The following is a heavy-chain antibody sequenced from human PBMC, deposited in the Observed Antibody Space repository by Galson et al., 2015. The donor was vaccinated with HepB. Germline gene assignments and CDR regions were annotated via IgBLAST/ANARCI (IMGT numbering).Heavy chain of an antibody. D-gene: IGHD5-12*01. CDR1: GFTFNTYS. Sequence: SLRLSCAASGFTFNTYSMNWFRQAPGKGLEWISYISTTSSSIYYAASVKGRFTISRDNAKNSLDLQMNSLRAEDTAVYYCVRGSHSGYDDYWGQGTLVTVSS. CDR2: ISTTSSSI. V-gene: IGHV3-48*01. J-gene: IGHJ4*02. CDR3: VRGSHSGYDDY.